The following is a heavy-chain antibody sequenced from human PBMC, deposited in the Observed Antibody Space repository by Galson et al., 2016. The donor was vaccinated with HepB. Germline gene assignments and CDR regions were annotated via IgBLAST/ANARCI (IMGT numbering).Heavy chain of an antibody. J-gene: IGHJ4*02. CDR2: IKPDGSQK. D-gene: IGHD6-6*01. CDR3: ARVEYSSSSGANRFDF. V-gene: IGHV3-7*03. CDR1: GFSFSDYW. Sequence: SLRLSCATSGFSFSDYWMSWVRQAPGKGLEWVANIKPDGSQKNYVDSVKARVTISRDNAKDSLYLQMNSLRADDTAVYYCARVEYSSSSGANRFDFWGQGTLVTVSS.